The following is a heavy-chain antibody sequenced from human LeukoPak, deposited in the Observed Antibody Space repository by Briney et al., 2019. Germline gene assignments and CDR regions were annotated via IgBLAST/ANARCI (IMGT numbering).Heavy chain of an antibody. Sequence: GSSVKVSCKASGGTFSSYAISWVRQAPGQGLEWMGRIIPILGIANYAQKFQGRVTITADKSTSTAYMELSSLRSEDTAVYYCARGVLEGVGYYYAFDYWGQGTLVTVSS. V-gene: IGHV1-69*04. CDR3: ARGVLEGVGYYYAFDY. CDR2: IIPILGIA. CDR1: GGTFSSYA. D-gene: IGHD3-22*01. J-gene: IGHJ4*02.